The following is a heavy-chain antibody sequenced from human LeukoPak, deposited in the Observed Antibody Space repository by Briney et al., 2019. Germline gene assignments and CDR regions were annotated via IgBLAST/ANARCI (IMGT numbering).Heavy chain of an antibody. Sequence: GGSLRLSCAASGFTFSSYGMSWVRQAPGKGLEWVSAISGSGGSTYYADSVKGRFTISRDNSKNMLYLQMNSLRAEDTAVYYCAKNDILTGYPYNWFDPWGQGTLVTVSS. CDR3: AKNDILTGYPYNWFDP. V-gene: IGHV3-23*01. CDR2: ISGSGGST. D-gene: IGHD3-9*01. CDR1: GFTFSSYG. J-gene: IGHJ5*02.